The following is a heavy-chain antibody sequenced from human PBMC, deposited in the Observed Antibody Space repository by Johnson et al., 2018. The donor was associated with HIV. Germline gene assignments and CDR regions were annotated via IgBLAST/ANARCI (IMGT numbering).Heavy chain of an antibody. D-gene: IGHD6-13*01. J-gene: IGHJ3*02. CDR2: ISGSGGST. Sequence: VQLVESGGGVARPGGSLRLSCEASGFTFSSYGMHWVRQAPGKGLEWVSAISGSGGSTYYADSVKGRFTISRDNSKNTLYLQMNSLRAEDTAVYYCAREGAAAGPTDAFDIWGQGTMVTVSS. CDR1: GFTFSSYG. V-gene: IGHV3-23*04. CDR3: AREGAAAGPTDAFDI.